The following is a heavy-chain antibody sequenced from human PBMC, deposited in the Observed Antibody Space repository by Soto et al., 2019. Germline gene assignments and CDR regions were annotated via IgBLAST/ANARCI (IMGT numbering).Heavy chain of an antibody. CDR2: IYTAGST. CDR1: GFTVSSNY. J-gene: IGHJ4*02. V-gene: IGHV3-66*01. D-gene: IGHD4-17*01. Sequence: EVQLVESGGGLVQPGGSLRLSCAASGFTVSSNYMSWVRQAPGKGLECVSVIYTAGSTYYADSVKGRFTISRDNSKNTLYLQMNILRAEDTAVYYCARDSPYGDYARLRSDWGQGTLVTVSS. CDR3: ARDSPYGDYARLRSD.